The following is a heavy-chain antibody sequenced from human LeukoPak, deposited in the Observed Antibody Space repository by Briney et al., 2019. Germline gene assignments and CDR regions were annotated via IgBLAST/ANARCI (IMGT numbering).Heavy chain of an antibody. CDR3: AKDSYSSSWYGGYYGMDV. D-gene: IGHD6-13*01. CDR2: ISWNSGSI. V-gene: IGHV3-9*01. CDR1: GFTFDDYA. J-gene: IGHJ6*02. Sequence: GRSLRLTCAASGFTFDDYAMHWVRQAPGKGLEWVSGISWNSGSIGYADSVKGRFTISRDNAKNSLYLQMNSLRAEDTALYYCAKDSYSSSWYGGYYGMDVWGQGTTVTVSS.